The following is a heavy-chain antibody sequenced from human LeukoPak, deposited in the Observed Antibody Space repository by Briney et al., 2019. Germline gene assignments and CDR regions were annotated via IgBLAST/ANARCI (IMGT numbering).Heavy chain of an antibody. J-gene: IGHJ4*02. Sequence: GGSLRLSCTASGFTFSAYWMSWVRQAPGKGLEWVANIEQDGSEKYYVDSVKGRFTVSKDNARNSLFLQMNSLRTEDTAVYYCARGRISMVRGLIRVTHFDSWGQGTLATVSS. V-gene: IGHV3-7*01. CDR2: IEQDGSEK. CDR1: GFTFSAYW. CDR3: ARGRISMVRGLIRVTHFDS. D-gene: IGHD3-10*01.